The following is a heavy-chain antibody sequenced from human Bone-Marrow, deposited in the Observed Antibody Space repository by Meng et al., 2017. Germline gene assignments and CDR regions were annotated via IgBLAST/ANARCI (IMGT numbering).Heavy chain of an antibody. CDR3: ARGGDYYDSSGYEANYGMDV. J-gene: IGHJ6*02. CDR1: GFTFSSYE. CDR2: ISSSGSTI. Sequence: GESLKISCAASGFTFSSYEMNWVRQAPGKGLEWVSYISSSGSTIYYADSVKGRFTISRHNSKNTLYLQMNSLRAEDTAVYYCARGGDYYDSSGYEANYGMDVWGQGTTVTVSS. V-gene: IGHV3-48*03. D-gene: IGHD3-22*01.